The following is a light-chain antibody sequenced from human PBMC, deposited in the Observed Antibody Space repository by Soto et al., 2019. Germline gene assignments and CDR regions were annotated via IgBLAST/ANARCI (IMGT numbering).Light chain of an antibody. V-gene: IGLV1-40*01. CDR1: SSNIGAGYD. Sequence: QSVLTQPPSVSGAPGQRVTISCTGSSSNIGAGYDVHWYQQLPGTAPKLLIYGNSNRPSGVPDRFSGSKSGTSSSLAITGLKAEDEADYSCQSYDRSLSGYVFGTGTKVTVL. J-gene: IGLJ1*01. CDR2: GNS. CDR3: QSYDRSLSGYV.